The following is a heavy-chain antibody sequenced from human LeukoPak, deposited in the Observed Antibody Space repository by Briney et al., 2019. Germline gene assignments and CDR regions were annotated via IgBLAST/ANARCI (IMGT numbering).Heavy chain of an antibody. CDR1: GFTFSSYE. CDR2: ISNSDGST. D-gene: IGHD6-6*01. CDR3: ARPGSSSATLDAFDI. V-gene: IGHV3-23*01. J-gene: IGHJ3*02. Sequence: PGGSLRLSCAASGFTFSSYEMNWVRQAPGKGLEWVSTISNSDGSTYYADSVKGRFTISRDNSKNTLYLQMNSLAAEDTAIYYCARPGSSSATLDAFDIWGQGTMVTVSS.